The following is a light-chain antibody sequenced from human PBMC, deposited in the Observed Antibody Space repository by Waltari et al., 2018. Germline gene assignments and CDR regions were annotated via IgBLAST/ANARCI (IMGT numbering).Light chain of an antibody. CDR2: AAS. J-gene: IGKJ1*01. V-gene: IGKV3-20*01. CDR3: QNHERLPAT. CDR1: QSVNKY. Sequence: EVVLTQSPGTLSLSPGERAILSCRASQSVNKYLAWYQQRPGQAPRLLIYAASTRATGVPDRFSGSGFGTDFSLTISRLEPEDFAVYFCQNHERLPATFGQGTKVEIK.